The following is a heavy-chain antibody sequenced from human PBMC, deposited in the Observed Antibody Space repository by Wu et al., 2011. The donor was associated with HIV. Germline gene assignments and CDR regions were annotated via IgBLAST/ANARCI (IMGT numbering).Heavy chain of an antibody. CDR2: MNPDSGNA. Sequence: QVQLVQSGAEVKRPGASVQVSCKAPGYTFINYDINWVRQATGQGLEWMGWMNPDSGNARYAQKFQGRITLTRNTSMSTAYMEVGSLRSDDTAVYYCTRGTIWFHPWAREPWSPSPQ. CDR3: TRGTIWFHP. J-gene: IGHJ5*02. CDR1: GYTFINYD. V-gene: IGHV1-8*03. D-gene: IGHD3-3*01.